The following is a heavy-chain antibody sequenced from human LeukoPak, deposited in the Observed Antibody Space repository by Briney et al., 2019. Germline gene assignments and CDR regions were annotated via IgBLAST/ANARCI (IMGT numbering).Heavy chain of an antibody. D-gene: IGHD3-9*01. CDR1: GGSISSYY. Sequence: KPSETLSLTCTVSGGSISSYYWSWIRQPPGKGLEWIGYTYYSGSTNYNPSLKSRVTISVDTSKNQFSLKLSSVTAADTAVYYCARHYDILTGYYDYYYYYGMDVWGQGTTVTVSS. V-gene: IGHV4-59*08. J-gene: IGHJ6*02. CDR2: TYYSGST. CDR3: ARHYDILTGYYDYYYYYGMDV.